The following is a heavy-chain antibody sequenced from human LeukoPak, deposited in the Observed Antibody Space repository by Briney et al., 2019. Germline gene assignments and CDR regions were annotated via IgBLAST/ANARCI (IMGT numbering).Heavy chain of an antibody. Sequence: ASVKVSCKASGYTFTSYGISWVRQAPGQGLEWMGWISAYNGNTNYAQKLQGRVTMTTDTSTSTACMELRSLRSDDTAVYYCAREGGLYGDYDYWGQGTLVTVSP. J-gene: IGHJ4*02. D-gene: IGHD4-17*01. CDR3: AREGGLYGDYDY. V-gene: IGHV1-18*01. CDR1: GYTFTSYG. CDR2: ISAYNGNT.